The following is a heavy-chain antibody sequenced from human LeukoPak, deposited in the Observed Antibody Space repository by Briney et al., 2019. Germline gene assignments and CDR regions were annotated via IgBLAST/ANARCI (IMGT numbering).Heavy chain of an antibody. CDR3: AREGGYCSSTSCPLNYYYYGMDV. CDR2: IWYDGSNK. D-gene: IGHD2-2*01. J-gene: IGHJ6*04. Sequence: GRSLRLSCAAFGFTFSSYGMHWVRQAPGKGLEWVAVIWYDGSNKYYADSVKGRFTISRDNSKNTLYLQMNSLRAEDTAVYYCAREGGYCSSTSCPLNYYYYGMDVWGKGTTVTVSS. V-gene: IGHV3-33*01. CDR1: GFTFSSYG.